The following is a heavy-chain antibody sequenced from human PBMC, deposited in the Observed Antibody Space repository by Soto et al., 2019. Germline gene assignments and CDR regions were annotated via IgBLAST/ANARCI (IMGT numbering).Heavy chain of an antibody. D-gene: IGHD1-7*01. CDR3: AGTTSLQWSYMDV. CDR1: GDSVSSNSAA. CDR2: TYYRSRWYN. V-gene: IGHV6-1*01. J-gene: IGHJ6*03. Sequence: SQTLSLTCAISGDSVSSNSAAWNWIRQSPSRGLEWLGRTYYRSRWYNDYAVSVKSRITVNPDTSKNQFSLHLNSVTPADTAVYYCAGTTSLQWSYMDVWDKGTTVTVSS.